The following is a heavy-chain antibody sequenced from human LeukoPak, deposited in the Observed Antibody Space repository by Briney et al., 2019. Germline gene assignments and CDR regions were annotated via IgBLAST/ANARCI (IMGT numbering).Heavy chain of an antibody. Sequence: SGPTLVNPTQTLTLTCTYSGFSLTTSGMCVGWIRQPPGKALEWLARIDWDDEKNYSASLKTRLTISKDTSKNQVVLTMTNVDPVDTGTYFCARIKHNAFFGSGTYFIIDYWGQGTLVTVSS. CDR1: GFSLTTSGMC. D-gene: IGHD3-10*01. V-gene: IGHV2-70*11. CDR3: ARIKHNAFFGSGTYFIIDY. CDR2: IDWDDEK. J-gene: IGHJ4*02.